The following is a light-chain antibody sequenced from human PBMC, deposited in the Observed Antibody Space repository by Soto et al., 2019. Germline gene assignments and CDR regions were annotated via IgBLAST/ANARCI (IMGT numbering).Light chain of an antibody. CDR3: QQYGSSPTWT. Sequence: ESVWTQSPGTLSLSPGERATLSCRASQSVSSNYLAWYQQKPCQAPRLLIYGASTRATGIPDRFSGSGSGTDFTLTISRLEPEDSAVYYGQQYGSSPTWTFGQGTKVDIK. V-gene: IGKV3-20*01. CDR1: QSVSSNY. J-gene: IGKJ1*01. CDR2: GAS.